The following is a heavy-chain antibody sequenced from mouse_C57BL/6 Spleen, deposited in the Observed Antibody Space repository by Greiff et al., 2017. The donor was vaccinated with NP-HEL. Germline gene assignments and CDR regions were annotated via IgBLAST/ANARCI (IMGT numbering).Heavy chain of an antibody. Sequence: VQLQQPGAELVKPGASVKLSCKASGYTFTSYWMHWVKQRPGQGLEWIGMIHPNSGSTNYNEKFKSKATLTVDKSSSTAYMQLSSLTSEDSAVYYCARPYYGSSYEYYFDYWGQGTTLTVSS. CDR2: IHPNSGST. V-gene: IGHV1-64*01. J-gene: IGHJ2*01. D-gene: IGHD1-1*01. CDR3: ARPYYGSSYEYYFDY. CDR1: GYTFTSYW.